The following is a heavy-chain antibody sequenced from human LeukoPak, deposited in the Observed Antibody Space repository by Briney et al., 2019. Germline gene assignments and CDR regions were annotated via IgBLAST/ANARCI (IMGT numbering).Heavy chain of an antibody. CDR1: GYTFTAYY. Sequence: ASVKVSCKASGYTFTAYYIHWVRQAPGQGLEWMGWINPNSGGTNYAQKFQGRVTMTRDTSISTAYMELSGLRSDDTAVYHCARDGRYYDFDYWGQGSLVTVSS. CDR2: INPNSGGT. CDR3: ARDGRYYDFDY. J-gene: IGHJ4*02. D-gene: IGHD1-26*01. V-gene: IGHV1-2*02.